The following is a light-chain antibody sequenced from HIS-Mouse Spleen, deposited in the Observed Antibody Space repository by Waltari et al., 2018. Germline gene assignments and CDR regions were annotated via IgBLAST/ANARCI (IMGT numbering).Light chain of an antibody. CDR3: SLYTSSSTVV. V-gene: IGLV2-18*01. J-gene: IGLJ2*01. CDR1: SSDVGSYNR. CDR2: ESS. Sequence: QSALTQPPSVSGSPGQSVTISCTGTSSDVGSYNRVSWYQQPPGTAPKLMIYESSNRPSGVPDRFSGSKSGNTASLTISGLQAEDEADYYCSLYTSSSTVVFGGGTKLTVL.